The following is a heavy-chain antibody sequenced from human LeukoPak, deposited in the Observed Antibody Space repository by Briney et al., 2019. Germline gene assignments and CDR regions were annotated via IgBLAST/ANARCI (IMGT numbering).Heavy chain of an antibody. CDR3: ARVAEAAAGTGDY. J-gene: IGHJ4*02. Sequence: QPGRSLRLSCAASGFTFSSYGMHWVRQAPGKGLEWVAVISYDGSNKYYADSVKGRFTISRDNSKNTLYLQMNSLRAEDTAVYYCARVAEAAAGTGDYWGQGTLVTVSS. CDR1: GFTFSSYG. V-gene: IGHV3-30*03. D-gene: IGHD6-13*01. CDR2: ISYDGSNK.